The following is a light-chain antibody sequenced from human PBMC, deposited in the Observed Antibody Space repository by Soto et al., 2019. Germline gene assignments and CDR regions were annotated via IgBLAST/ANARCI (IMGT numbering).Light chain of an antibody. CDR2: GAS. Sequence: EILMTQSPDSLSVSPGETATLSCRASQSLNTDLAWYQQKPGQSPRLLIYGASTRATGIPARFSGSGSGTEFTLTISSLQSEDFAVYYCQQYNNWPPITFGQGTRLEIK. CDR1: QSLNTD. J-gene: IGKJ5*01. V-gene: IGKV3-15*01. CDR3: QQYNNWPPIT.